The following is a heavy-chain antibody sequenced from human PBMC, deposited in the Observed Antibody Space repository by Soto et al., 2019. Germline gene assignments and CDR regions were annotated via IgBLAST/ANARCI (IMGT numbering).Heavy chain of an antibody. CDR2: IWYDGSNK. V-gene: IGHV3-33*01. Sequence: QVQLVESGGGVVQPGRSLRLSCAASGFTFSSYGMHWVRQAPGKGLEWVAVIWYDGSNKYYADSVKGRFTISRDNSKNTLYLQMNSLRAEDTAVYYCARDRLTTSYYYYGMDVWGQGTTVTVSS. D-gene: IGHD4-4*01. CDR1: GFTFSSYG. J-gene: IGHJ6*02. CDR3: ARDRLTTSYYYYGMDV.